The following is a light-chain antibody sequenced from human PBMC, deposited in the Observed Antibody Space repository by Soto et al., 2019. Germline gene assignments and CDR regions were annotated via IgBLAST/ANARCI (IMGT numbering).Light chain of an antibody. CDR3: QQHSHWPPWT. J-gene: IGKJ1*01. V-gene: IGKV3-11*01. CDR1: QNVRTF. CDR2: GAS. Sequence: EVVLTQSPATLSLSPGERATLSCRASQNVRTFLDWYQPKPGQAPRLLITGASNRATGIPARFSGSGSWTDFTLTIRSLEPEDFAVYYWQQHSHWPPWTFGQGTRVEIQ.